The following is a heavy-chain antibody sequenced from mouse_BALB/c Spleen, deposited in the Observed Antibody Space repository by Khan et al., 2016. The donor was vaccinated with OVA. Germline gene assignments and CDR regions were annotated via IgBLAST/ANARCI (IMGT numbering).Heavy chain of an antibody. CDR3: ARSMPQYYGSSYFDY. V-gene: IGHV9-3-1*01. CDR1: GYTFTNNG. Sequence: QIQLVQSGPELKKPGETIKISCKTSGYTFTNNGMTWVKQTPGKGLKWMGWINTYTGEPTYADDFKGRFAFSLEISASTAYLQFNHLKTEDSATYVCARSMPQYYGSSYFDYWGQGTTLTVSS. CDR2: INTYTGEP. D-gene: IGHD1-1*01. J-gene: IGHJ2*01.